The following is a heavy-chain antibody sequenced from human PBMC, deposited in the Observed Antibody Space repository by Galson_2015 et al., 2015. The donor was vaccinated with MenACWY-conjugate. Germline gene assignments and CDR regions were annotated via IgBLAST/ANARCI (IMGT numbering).Heavy chain of an antibody. CDR3: ARHPPGGRGLDV. J-gene: IGHJ6*02. CDR1: GYSFTNYW. V-gene: IGHV5-51*01. D-gene: IGHD1-26*01. Sequence: QSGAEVKKPGESLKISCKGSGYSFTNYWIGWVRQMPGKGLEWMGLFNPANSETRYSPSFQGQVTISADESISTAYLQWTSLKASDTAMYYCARHPPGGRGLDVWGRGITVTVSS. CDR2: FNPANSET.